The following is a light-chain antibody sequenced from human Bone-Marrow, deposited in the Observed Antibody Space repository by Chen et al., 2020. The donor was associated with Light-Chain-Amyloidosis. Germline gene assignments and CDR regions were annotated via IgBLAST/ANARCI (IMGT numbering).Light chain of an antibody. Sequence: NFMLTQPHAVSASAGKTVSISCTPSSGSIATNYVQWYQQRPGSSPTTVIYEDDQRPSGVPDRFSGSIDRSSNSASLTISGLKTEDEADYYCQSYQGSSQGVFGGGTKLTVL. CDR1: SGSIATNY. J-gene: IGLJ3*02. CDR3: QSYQGSSQGV. V-gene: IGLV6-57*01. CDR2: EDD.